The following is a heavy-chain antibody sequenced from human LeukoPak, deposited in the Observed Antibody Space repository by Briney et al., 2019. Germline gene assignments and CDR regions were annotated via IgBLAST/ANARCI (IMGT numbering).Heavy chain of an antibody. CDR3: AKGRLIREYYFDY. V-gene: IGHV3-23*01. J-gene: IGHJ4*02. Sequence: GSLILSCVASGFTFSNYAMSWVRQAPGKGLEWVSAISGSDDSTHYADSVKGRFTISRDNSKNSLFLQMNSLRAEDTALYYCAKGRLIREYYFDYWGQGTLVTVSS. CDR1: GFTFSNYA. CDR2: ISGSDDST. D-gene: IGHD2-8*01.